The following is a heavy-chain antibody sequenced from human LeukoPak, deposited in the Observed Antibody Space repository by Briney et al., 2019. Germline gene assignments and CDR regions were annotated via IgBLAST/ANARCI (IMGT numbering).Heavy chain of an antibody. V-gene: IGHV3-23*01. D-gene: IGHD3-10*01. CDR2: ISGSGGFSGSGGDT. J-gene: IGHJ5*02. Sequence: GGSLRLSCAASGFTFSSYGMSWVRQAPGKGLEWVSSISGSGGFSGSGGDTFYAESVKGRFKISRDNSKNTVHLQMNSLRGDDTAKYYCARVGPGAWGQGTLVIVSS. CDR1: GFTFSSYG. CDR3: ARVGPGA.